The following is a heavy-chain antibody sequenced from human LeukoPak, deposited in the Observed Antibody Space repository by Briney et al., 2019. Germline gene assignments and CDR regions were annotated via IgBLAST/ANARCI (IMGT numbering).Heavy chain of an antibody. D-gene: IGHD1-1*01. V-gene: IGHV3-64*01. CDR1: GFTFSSYA. CDR3: ARDPSRTTGTTYFDY. CDR2: ISSNGGST. J-gene: IGHJ4*02. Sequence: PGGSLRLSCAASGFTFSSYAMHWVRQAPGKGLEYVSGISSNGGSTYCANSVKGRFTISRDNSKNTLYLQVGSLRAEDMAVYYCARDPSRTTGTTYFDYWGQGTLVTVSS.